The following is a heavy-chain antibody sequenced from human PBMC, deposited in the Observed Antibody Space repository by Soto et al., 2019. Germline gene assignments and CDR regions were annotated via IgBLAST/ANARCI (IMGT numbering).Heavy chain of an antibody. J-gene: IGHJ4*02. Sequence: GESLKISCAASGFTFSSYGMHWVRQAPGKGLEWVAVIWYDGSNKYYADSVKGRFTISRDNSKNTLYLQMNSLRAEDTAVYYCARDGGDYFFFDYWGQGTLVTVSS. CDR2: IWYDGSNK. CDR1: GFTFSSYG. V-gene: IGHV3-33*01. D-gene: IGHD4-17*01. CDR3: ARDGGDYFFFDY.